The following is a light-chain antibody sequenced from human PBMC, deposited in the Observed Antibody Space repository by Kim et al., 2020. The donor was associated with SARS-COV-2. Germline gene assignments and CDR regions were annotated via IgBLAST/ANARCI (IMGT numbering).Light chain of an antibody. CDR2: DAS. J-gene: IGKJ5*01. Sequence: PGERATPSCRASQSVSTHLAWYQQKPGQAPRLLIYDASNRATGIPARFSGSGSGTDFTLTISSLEPEDFAVYYCQQRDNWPPITFGQGTRLEIK. CDR1: QSVSTH. V-gene: IGKV3-11*01. CDR3: QQRDNWPPIT.